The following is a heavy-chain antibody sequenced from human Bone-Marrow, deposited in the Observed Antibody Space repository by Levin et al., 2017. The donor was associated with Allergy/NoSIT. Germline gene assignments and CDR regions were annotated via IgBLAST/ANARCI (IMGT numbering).Heavy chain of an antibody. D-gene: IGHD3-22*01. J-gene: IGHJ4*02. Sequence: LSLTCAASGFTFNNSPMSWVRQAPGKGLEWVSTINESGGVTYYPDSVKGRFTISRDNSKNTVYLQLDSLRTDDTAVYYCAKSPNLYYYDSTGYPYYFDYWGQGTLVTVSS. CDR1: GFTFNNSP. CDR3: AKSPNLYYYDSTGYPYYFDY. CDR2: INESGGVT. V-gene: IGHV3-23*01.